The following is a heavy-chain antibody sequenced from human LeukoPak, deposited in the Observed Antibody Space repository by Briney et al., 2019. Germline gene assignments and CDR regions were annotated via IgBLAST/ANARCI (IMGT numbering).Heavy chain of an antibody. CDR2: ISSSSSYI. V-gene: IGHV3-21*01. CDR3: ARGAVAYGSGVVN. D-gene: IGHD3-10*01. CDR1: GFTFSDAW. J-gene: IGHJ4*02. Sequence: GGSLRLSCVASGFTFSDAWMSWVRQAPGKGLEWVSSISSSSSYIYYADSVKGRFTISRDNAKNSLYLQMNSLRAEDTAVYYCARGAVAYGSGVVNWGQGTLVTVSS.